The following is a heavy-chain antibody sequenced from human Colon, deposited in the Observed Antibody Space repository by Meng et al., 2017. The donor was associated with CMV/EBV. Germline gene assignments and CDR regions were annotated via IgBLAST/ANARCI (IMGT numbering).Heavy chain of an antibody. J-gene: IGHJ4*02. CDR1: GESMRSHY. CDR2: VYYSGSA. V-gene: IGHV4-59*08. CDR3: ARRVSGASFRDY. D-gene: IGHD3-10*01. Sequence: SETLSLTCTVSGESMRSHYWSWIRQPPGKGREWMGHVYYSGSATYSPSLRSRVSISVDMSKNQFSLKLDSVTAADTAVYYCARRVSGASFRDYWGQGTLVTVSS.